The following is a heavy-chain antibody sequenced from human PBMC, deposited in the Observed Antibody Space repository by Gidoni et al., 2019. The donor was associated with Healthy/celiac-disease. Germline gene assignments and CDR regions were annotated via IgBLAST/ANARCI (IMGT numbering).Heavy chain of an antibody. J-gene: IGHJ3*02. Sequence: QVQMVQSGAEVKKPGASVKVSCKASGSTFTSYGISGVRQAPGQGLEWMGWISAYNGNTNYAQKLQGRGTMTTDTSTSTAYMELRSLRSDDTAVYYCARDPSSSWPRGGAFDIWGQGTMVTVSS. V-gene: IGHV1-18*01. CDR2: ISAYNGNT. CDR3: ARDPSSSWPRGGAFDI. D-gene: IGHD6-13*01. CDR1: GSTFTSYG.